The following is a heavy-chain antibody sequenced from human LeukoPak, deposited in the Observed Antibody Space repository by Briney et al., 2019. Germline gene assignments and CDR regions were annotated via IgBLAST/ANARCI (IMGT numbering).Heavy chain of an antibody. Sequence: GGSLRLSCAASGLTFSRQWMFWVRQVPGKGLVWVSQIDRDGTSTGYADSVKGRFTISRDNAKNTLYLQMDSLRAEDTAVYYCAIETSAWSAFDTWGQGTMVTVSA. J-gene: IGHJ3*02. CDR2: IDRDGTST. V-gene: IGHV3-74*01. CDR1: GLTFSRQW. CDR3: AIETSAWSAFDT. D-gene: IGHD6-19*01.